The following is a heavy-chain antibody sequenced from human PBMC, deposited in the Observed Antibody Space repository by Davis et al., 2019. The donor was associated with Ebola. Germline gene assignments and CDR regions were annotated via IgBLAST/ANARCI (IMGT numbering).Heavy chain of an antibody. D-gene: IGHD6-19*01. CDR1: GYTFTSYA. Sequence: ASVKVSCKASGYTFTSYAMHWVRQAPGQRLEWMGWINAGNGNTKYSQKFQGRVTITRDTSASTAYMELSSLRSEDTAVYYCARGLSGWGGNWFDPWGQGTLVTVSS. CDR2: INAGNGNT. CDR3: ARGLSGWGGNWFDP. J-gene: IGHJ5*02. V-gene: IGHV1-3*01.